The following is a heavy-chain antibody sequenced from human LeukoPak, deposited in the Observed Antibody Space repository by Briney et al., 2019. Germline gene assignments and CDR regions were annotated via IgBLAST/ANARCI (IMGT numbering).Heavy chain of an antibody. D-gene: IGHD2/OR15-2a*01. CDR3: ARVGYFSYYYYYYYMDV. CDR1: GYSINNGYY. V-gene: IGHV4-38-2*02. Sequence: SETLSLTCTVSGYSINNGYYWGWIRQPPGKGLEWIGVYHVGTTDYNPSLRSRVTISVDTSKNQFSLKLSSVTAADTAVYYCARVGYFSYYYYYYYMDVWGKGTTVTVSS. J-gene: IGHJ6*03. CDR2: VYHVGTT.